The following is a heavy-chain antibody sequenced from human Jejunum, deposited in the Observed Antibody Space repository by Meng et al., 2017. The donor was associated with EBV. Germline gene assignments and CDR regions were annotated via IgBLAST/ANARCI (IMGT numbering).Heavy chain of an antibody. CDR1: EYSFPTYD. Sequence: VECVECGGEVKYPGAFLRVSFQASEYSFPTYDLHWVRQAPGQRLEWMGWINGGATSTVYSQNFQGRLTIARDTSARTAFMELSSLTSEDTAVYYCASGPSCSSGSCQEFDYWGQGTLVTVSS. D-gene: IGHD2-2*01. V-gene: IGHV1-3*01. CDR2: INGGATST. J-gene: IGHJ4*02. CDR3: ASGPSCSSGSCQEFDY.